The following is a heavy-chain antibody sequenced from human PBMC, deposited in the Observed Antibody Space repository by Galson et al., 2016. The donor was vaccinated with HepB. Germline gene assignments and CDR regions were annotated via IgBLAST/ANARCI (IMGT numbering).Heavy chain of an antibody. CDR3: ARALSSSGWTYWYFDL. V-gene: IGHV3-7*03. CDR2: IKQDGSEK. Sequence: SLRLSCAASGFTFSRFWMNWVRQAPGKGLEWVANIKQDGSEKYYVDSVKGRFTISRDNAKNSLFLQMSGLRAEDTAVYYCARALSSSGWTYWYFDLWGRGTLVTVSS. J-gene: IGHJ2*01. CDR1: GFTFSRFW. D-gene: IGHD6-19*01.